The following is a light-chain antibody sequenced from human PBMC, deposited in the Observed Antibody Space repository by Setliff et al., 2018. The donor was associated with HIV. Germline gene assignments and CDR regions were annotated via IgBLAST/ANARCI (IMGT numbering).Light chain of an antibody. Sequence: QSALIQPASVSGSPGQSITISCTETSSDVGHYNYVSWYQQHPGKAPKFMIYDVSNRPSGISNRFSGSKSGNTASLTISVLQAEDEADYYCSSYTTSSTYVFGTGTKVTVL. CDR1: SSDVGHYNY. J-gene: IGLJ1*01. CDR3: SSYTTSSTYV. CDR2: DVS. V-gene: IGLV2-14*03.